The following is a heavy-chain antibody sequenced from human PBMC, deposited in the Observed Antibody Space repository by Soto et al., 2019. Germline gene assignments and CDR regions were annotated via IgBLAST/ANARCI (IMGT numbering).Heavy chain of an antibody. D-gene: IGHD4-17*01. CDR2: INHSGST. V-gene: IGHV4-34*01. J-gene: IGHJ4*02. CDR1: GGSFSGYY. Sequence: PSETLSLTCAVYGGSFSGYYWSWIRQPPGKGLEWIGEINHSGSTNYNPSLKSRVTISVDTSKNQFSLKLSSVTAADTAVYYCARGFGDYEEGYWGQGTLVTVSS. CDR3: ARGFGDYEEGY.